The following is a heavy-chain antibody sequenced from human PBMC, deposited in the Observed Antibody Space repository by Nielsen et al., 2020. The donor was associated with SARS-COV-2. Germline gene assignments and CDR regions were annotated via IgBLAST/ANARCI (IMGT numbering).Heavy chain of an antibody. CDR2: ISDSGDSA. D-gene: IGHD3-10*01. V-gene: IGHV3-23*01. Sequence: GESLKISCAASGFTFSSYAMNWVRQAPGKGLEWVSVISDSGDSAYYADSVKGRFTISRDNSKNTVYLQINSLRAEDTAVYYCAKHVPLGWFGELGDYGMDVWGQGTTVTVSS. CDR3: AKHVPLGWFGELGDYGMDV. J-gene: IGHJ6*02. CDR1: GFTFSSYA.